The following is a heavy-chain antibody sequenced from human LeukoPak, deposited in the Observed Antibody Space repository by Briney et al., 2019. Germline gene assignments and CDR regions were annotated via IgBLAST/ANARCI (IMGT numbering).Heavy chain of an antibody. V-gene: IGHV5-51*01. CDR3: ATSEYSSRGYFDY. CDR1: GYSFTSYW. J-gene: IGHJ4*02. CDR2: IYPGDSDT. Sequence: GESQKISCKGSGYSFTSYWIGWVRQMPGKGLEWMGIIYPGDSDTRYSPSFQGQVTISADKSISTAYLQWSSLKASDSAMYYCATSEYSSRGYFDYWGQGALVTVSS. D-gene: IGHD6-6*01.